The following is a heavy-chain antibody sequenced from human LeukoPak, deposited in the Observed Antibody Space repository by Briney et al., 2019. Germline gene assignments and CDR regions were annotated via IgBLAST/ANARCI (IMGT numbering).Heavy chain of an antibody. Sequence: GGSLRLSCAASGFTLSSYEMNWVRQAPGKGLEWVSYISSGGSTIYYADSVKGRFTISRDNARNSLYLQMNSLRAEDTAVYYCARVGGWYRSFDIWGQGTMVTVSS. J-gene: IGHJ3*02. CDR2: ISSGGSTI. D-gene: IGHD6-19*01. CDR3: ARVGGWYRSFDI. V-gene: IGHV3-48*03. CDR1: GFTLSSYE.